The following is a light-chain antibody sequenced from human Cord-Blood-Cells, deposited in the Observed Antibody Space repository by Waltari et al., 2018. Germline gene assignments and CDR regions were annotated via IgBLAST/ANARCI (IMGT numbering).Light chain of an antibody. Sequence: DIQMTQSPSSLSSSVGDTVPITCRASQSISSYLNWYQQKPGKAPKLLIYAASSLQSGVPSRFSDSGSGTDFTLTISSLQPEDFATYYCQQSYSTSITFGQGTRLEIK. J-gene: IGKJ5*01. CDR2: AAS. V-gene: IGKV1-39*01. CDR1: QSISSY. CDR3: QQSYSTSIT.